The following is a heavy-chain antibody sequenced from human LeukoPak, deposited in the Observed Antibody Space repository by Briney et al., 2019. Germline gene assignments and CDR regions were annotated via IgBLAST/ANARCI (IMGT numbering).Heavy chain of an antibody. Sequence: GGALRLSCAASGFTFSSYAMSWVRQTPGKGLEWVSVISGSSGSAYYADSVKGRFTIFRDNSKNTLYLQMNSLRVEDTAIYYCASGRGYSSAAFDYWGQGTLVTVSS. D-gene: IGHD6-19*01. CDR1: GFTFSSYA. V-gene: IGHV3-23*01. CDR3: ASGRGYSSAAFDY. J-gene: IGHJ4*02. CDR2: ISGSSGSA.